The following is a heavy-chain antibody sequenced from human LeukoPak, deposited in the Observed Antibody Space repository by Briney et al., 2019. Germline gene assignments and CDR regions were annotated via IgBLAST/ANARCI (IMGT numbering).Heavy chain of an antibody. CDR2: ISGSGGST. CDR3: TKDSSMVRGDYDYFDY. D-gene: IGHD3-10*01. J-gene: IGHJ4*02. CDR1: GFTFSSYA. V-gene: IGHV3-23*01. Sequence: GGSLRLSCAASGFTFSSYAMSWVRQAPGKGLEWVSAISGSGGSTYYADSVKGRFTISRDNSKNTLYLQMNSLRAEDTAIYYCTKDSSMVRGDYDYFDYWGQGTLVTVSS.